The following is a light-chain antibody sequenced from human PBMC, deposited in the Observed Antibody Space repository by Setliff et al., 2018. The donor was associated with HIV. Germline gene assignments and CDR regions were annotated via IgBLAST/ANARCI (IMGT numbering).Light chain of an antibody. CDR2: DVT. CDR1: SSDVGGYNY. CDR3: TSYTTSSSVV. J-gene: IGLJ2*01. Sequence: QSVLTQPASVSGSPGKSITISCTGTSSDVGGYNYVSWYQQHPGKAPNLMIYDVTNRPSGVSNRFSGSKSGNTASLTISGLQAVDEADYYCTSYTTSSSVVFGGGTKVTVL. V-gene: IGLV2-14*03.